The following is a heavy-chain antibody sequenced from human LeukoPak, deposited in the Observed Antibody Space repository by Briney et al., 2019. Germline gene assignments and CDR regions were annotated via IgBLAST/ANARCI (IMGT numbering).Heavy chain of an antibody. V-gene: IGHV4-39*01. J-gene: IGHJ5*02. CDR2: IYYSG. D-gene: IGHD3-3*01. CDR3: ARRGHTYYDFWSGPETNWFDP. CDR1: GGSISSSDYY. Sequence: SETLSLTCTVSGGSISSSDYYWGWIRQPPGKGLEWIGSIYYSGSYNPSLKSRVTISVDTSKNQFSLKLSSVTAADTAVYYCARRGHTYYDFWSGPETNWFDPWGQGTLVTVSS.